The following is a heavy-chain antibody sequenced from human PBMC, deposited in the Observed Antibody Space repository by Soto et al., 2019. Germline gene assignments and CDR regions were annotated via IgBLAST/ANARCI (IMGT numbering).Heavy chain of an antibody. D-gene: IGHD4-17*01. CDR3: ARDGVGDSLDY. CDR1: GYTFTRYY. V-gene: IGHV1-46*01. CDR2: INATGGST. Sequence: QVQLVQSGAEVKRTGASVKVSCKASGYTFTRYYMHWVRQAPGQGLEWMGIINATGGSTAYAQKFQGRVTMTRDTSTSTVYMELTYLRSDDTAVYFCARDGVGDSLDYWGQGTLVTVSS. J-gene: IGHJ4*02.